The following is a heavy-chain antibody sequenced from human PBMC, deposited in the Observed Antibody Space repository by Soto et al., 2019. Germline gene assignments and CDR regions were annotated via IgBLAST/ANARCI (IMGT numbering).Heavy chain of an antibody. CDR2: ISGGGGST. D-gene: IGHD2-15*01. J-gene: IGHJ4*02. CDR3: AKVTSGY. CDR1: GFTFSSNA. Sequence: EVELLESGGGLVQPGGSLRLSCAASGFTFSSNAMSWVRQAPGKGLEWVSVISGGGGSTNYADSVKGRFSISRDNSKNTRYLQMNSLRVEDTAVYYCAKVTSGYWGQGTLVTVSS. V-gene: IGHV3-23*01.